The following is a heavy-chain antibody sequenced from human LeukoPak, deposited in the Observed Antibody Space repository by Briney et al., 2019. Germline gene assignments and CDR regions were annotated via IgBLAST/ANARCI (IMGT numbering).Heavy chain of an antibody. V-gene: IGHV3-48*01. J-gene: IGHJ3*02. CDR2: ISTSSSTI. D-gene: IGHD3-22*01. CDR3: ARGKPPMIVVVIDAFDI. Sequence: PGGSLRLSCAASGFTFSSYSMNWVRQAPGKGLEWVSYISTSSSTIYYADSVKGRFTISRDNAKNSLYLQMNSLRAEDTAVYYCARGKPPMIVVVIDAFDIWGQGTMVTVSS. CDR1: GFTFSSYS.